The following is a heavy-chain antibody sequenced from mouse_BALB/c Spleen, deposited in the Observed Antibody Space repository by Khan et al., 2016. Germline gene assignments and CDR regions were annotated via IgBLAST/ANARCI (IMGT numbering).Heavy chain of an antibody. CDR2: IHNSGNT. CDR1: GYSITSGYS. CDR3: ARDYYGSSYVDY. D-gene: IGHD1-1*01. J-gene: IGHJ2*01. Sequence: EVKLLESGPDLVKPSQSLSLTCTVTGYSITSGYSWHWIRQLPGNKLEWMGYIHNSGNTNYNPSLKSRISITRDTSKNQFFLQLNSVTTEDTATYYCARDYYGSSYVDYWGQGTTLTVSS. V-gene: IGHV3-1*02.